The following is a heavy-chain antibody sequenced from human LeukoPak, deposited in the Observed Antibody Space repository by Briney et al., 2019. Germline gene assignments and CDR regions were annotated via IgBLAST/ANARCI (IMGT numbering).Heavy chain of an antibody. Sequence: GGSLRLSCAASGFTFSSYWMNWVRHAPGKGLVWVSRIASDGSSTTYADSVKGRFSISRDNAKNTLYLQMNSLRAEDTAVYYCARDLIRHFDYWGQGTLVTVSS. V-gene: IGHV3-74*01. CDR1: GFTFSSYW. CDR3: ARDLIRHFDY. CDR2: IASDGSST. D-gene: IGHD2-8*01. J-gene: IGHJ4*02.